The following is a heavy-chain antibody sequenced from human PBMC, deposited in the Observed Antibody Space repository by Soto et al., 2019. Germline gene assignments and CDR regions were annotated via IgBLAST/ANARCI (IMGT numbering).Heavy chain of an antibody. D-gene: IGHD3-3*01. CDR1: GYTFTRSG. CDR3: ARDDYDFWSGYHYYFDD. Sequence: SENVSCNPWGYTFTRSGISVVRQAPGQGLEWMGWISAYNGNTNYAQKLQGRVTMTTDTSTSTAYMELRSLRSDDTAVYYCARDDYDFWSGYHYYFDDWGQGTLVT. J-gene: IGHJ4*02. CDR2: ISAYNGNT. V-gene: IGHV1-18*01.